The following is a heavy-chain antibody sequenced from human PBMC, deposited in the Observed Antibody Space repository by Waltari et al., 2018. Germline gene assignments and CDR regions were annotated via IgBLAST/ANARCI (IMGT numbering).Heavy chain of an antibody. J-gene: IGHJ2*01. CDR2: INHSGST. CDR3: ARQGGYINVWWEDYWYFDH. D-gene: IGHD1-26*01. Sequence: QVHLQVSGPGLVTPSATLSLTCAVSDYSIRSGFHWGWIRQPPGTGLEWIGSINHSGSTFYNPSLKSQVTISVDTALNHFSLKLNSVTATDTAVYYCARQGGYINVWWEDYWYFDHWGRGTLVTVSS. CDR1: DYSIRSGFH. V-gene: IGHV4-38-2*01.